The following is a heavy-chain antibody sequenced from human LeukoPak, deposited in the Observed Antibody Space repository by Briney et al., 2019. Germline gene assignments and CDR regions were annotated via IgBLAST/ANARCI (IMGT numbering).Heavy chain of an antibody. CDR1: GGSISSSNW. D-gene: IGHD1-26*01. CDR2: IYHSGST. J-gene: IGHJ4*02. V-gene: IGHV4-4*02. CDR3: ARREILSRRGFYFDY. Sequence: SETLSLTCAVSGGSISSSNWWSWVRQPPGKGLEWIGEIYHSGSTNYNPSLKSRVTISVDTSKNQFSLKLSSVTAADTAVYYCARREILSRRGFYFDYWGQGTLVTVSS.